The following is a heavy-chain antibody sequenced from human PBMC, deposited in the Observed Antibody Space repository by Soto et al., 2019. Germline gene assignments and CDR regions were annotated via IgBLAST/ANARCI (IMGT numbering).Heavy chain of an antibody. J-gene: IGHJ3*02. D-gene: IGHD3-22*01. V-gene: IGHV1-69*02. CDR3: ARVLYDSSGYWGDAFDI. CDR1: GGTFSSYT. CDR2: IIPILGIA. Sequence: SVKVSCKASGGTFSSYTISWVRQAPGQGLEWMGRIIPILGIANYAQKFQGRVTITADKSTSTAYMELSSLRSEDTAVYYCARVLYDSSGYWGDAFDIWGQGTMVTVSS.